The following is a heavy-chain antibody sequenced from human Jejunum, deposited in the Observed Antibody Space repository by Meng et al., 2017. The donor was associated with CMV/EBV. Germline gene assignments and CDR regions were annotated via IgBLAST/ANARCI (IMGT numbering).Heavy chain of an antibody. Sequence: SCAASGFRFSNYVMSWVRQAPGEGPEWVSTISSSGGDIFYAESVKGRFTISRDNSKNTLFLQMHSLRAEDTAVYYCAKGTGVDYWGQGTLVTVSS. CDR2: ISSSGGDI. CDR1: GFRFSNYV. V-gene: IGHV3-23*01. J-gene: IGHJ4*02. D-gene: IGHD1-14*01. CDR3: AKGTGVDY.